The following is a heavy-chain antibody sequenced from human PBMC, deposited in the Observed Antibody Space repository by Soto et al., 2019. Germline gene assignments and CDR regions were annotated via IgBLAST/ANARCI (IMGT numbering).Heavy chain of an antibody. V-gene: IGHV4-34*01. CDR3: ARVGSQPYYYYDSSGFRNWFDP. CDR1: GGSFSGYY. D-gene: IGHD3-22*01. Sequence: KTSETLSLTCAVYGGSFSGYYWSWIRQPPGKGLEWIGEINHSGSTNYNPSLKSRVTISVDTSKNQFSLKLSSVTAADTAVYYCARVGSQPYYYYDSSGFRNWFDPWGQGTLVTVSS. CDR2: INHSGST. J-gene: IGHJ5*02.